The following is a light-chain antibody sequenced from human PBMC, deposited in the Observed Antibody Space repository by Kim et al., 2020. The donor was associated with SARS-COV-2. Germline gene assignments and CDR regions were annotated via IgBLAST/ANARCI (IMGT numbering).Light chain of an antibody. V-gene: IGLV2-14*01. J-gene: IGLJ2*01. CDR3: CSYTISSTLVV. CDR1: KSYVHGYNY. Sequence: LITMPSNGTKSYVHGYNYVSSYQHEQREDPRLLIYEVSYRPSVVSNVFSGCKASNTASLTSAGLQAEDVADYYCCSYTISSTLVVFGGGSQLIVL. CDR2: EVS.